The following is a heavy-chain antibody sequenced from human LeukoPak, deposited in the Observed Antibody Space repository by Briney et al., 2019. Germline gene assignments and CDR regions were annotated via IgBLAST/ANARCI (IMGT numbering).Heavy chain of an antibody. CDR2: IWYDGSNK. J-gene: IGHJ4*02. CDR1: GFTFSSYG. CDR3: ARSYYYDSSGSGFDY. Sequence: GGSLRLSCAASGFTFSSYGMHWVRQAPGKGLEWVAVIWYDGSNKYYADSVKGRFTISRDNSKNTLYLQMNSLRAEDTAVYYCARSYYYDSSGSGFDYWGQGTLVTVSS. D-gene: IGHD3-22*01. V-gene: IGHV3-30*19.